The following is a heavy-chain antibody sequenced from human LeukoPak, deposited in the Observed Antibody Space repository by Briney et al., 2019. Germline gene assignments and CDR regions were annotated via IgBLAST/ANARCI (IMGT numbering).Heavy chain of an antibody. D-gene: IGHD3-22*01. Sequence: EASVKVSCKASGYSFVDYYMHWVRQAPGQGLEWVGCIDPDSGGTKYGQKFQGRVTMTRDTSITTAYMEVTRLRSDDTAVYYCAREYYDTSGRKHAFNIWSQGTMVTVSS. CDR2: IDPDSGGT. CDR1: GYSFVDYY. CDR3: AREYYDTSGRKHAFNI. V-gene: IGHV1-2*02. J-gene: IGHJ3*02.